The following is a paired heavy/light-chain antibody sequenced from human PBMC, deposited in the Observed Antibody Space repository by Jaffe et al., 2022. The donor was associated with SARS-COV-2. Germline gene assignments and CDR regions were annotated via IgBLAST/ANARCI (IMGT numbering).Light chain of an antibody. J-gene: IGKJ2*01. CDR1: QSLAHSDGNTY. Sequence: DVVLTQSPFSLPVTLGQPASISCRSSQSLAHSDGNTYLNWFQQRPGQSPRRLIYKVSNRGSGVPDRFSGSGSGTDFTLRISRVEAEDVALYYCMQGTLWPHTFGQGTKLEIK. CDR3: MQGTLWPHT. CDR2: KVS. V-gene: IGKV2-30*02.
Heavy chain of an antibody. V-gene: IGHV3-7*01. D-gene: IGHD1-26*01. CDR2: IKQDGSAQ. J-gene: IGHJ4*02. CDR3: TTSGGAF. Sequence: EVQVVESGGGVVQPGGSLRLSCAASGFSISDQWMSWVRRAPGKGLEFVAKIKQDGSAQYYVDSVKGRFTISRDNAKNSLYMQMNSLRAEDTAVYYCTTSGGAFWGQGTLVTVSS. CDR1: GFSISDQW.